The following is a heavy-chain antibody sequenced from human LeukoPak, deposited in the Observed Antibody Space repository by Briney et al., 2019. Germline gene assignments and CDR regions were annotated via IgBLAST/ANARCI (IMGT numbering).Heavy chain of an antibody. J-gene: IGHJ4*02. CDR1: GFTFSNAW. Sequence: GGSLRLSCAASGFTFSNAWMSWVRQAPGKGLEWIGHIKRKTNGGTADYAAPVKGRFTISRDDSKNTLYLQINTLRTEDTAVYYCTTDFPDYLHSWGQGTLVTVSS. CDR3: TTDFPDYLHS. CDR2: IKRKTNGGTA. V-gene: IGHV3-15*01.